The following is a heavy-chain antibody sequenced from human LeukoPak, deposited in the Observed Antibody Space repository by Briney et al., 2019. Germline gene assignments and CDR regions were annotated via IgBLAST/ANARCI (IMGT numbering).Heavy chain of an antibody. CDR3: AREGSGSSFYYYYYMDV. CDR1: GGSISSYY. D-gene: IGHD6-6*01. V-gene: IGHV4-4*07. Sequence: SETLSLICTVSGGSISSYYWSWIRQPAGKGLEWIGRIYTSGSTNYNPSLKSRVTMSVDTSKSQFSLKLSSVTAADTAVYYCAREGSGSSFYYYYYMDVWGKGTTVTVSS. CDR2: IYTSGST. J-gene: IGHJ6*03.